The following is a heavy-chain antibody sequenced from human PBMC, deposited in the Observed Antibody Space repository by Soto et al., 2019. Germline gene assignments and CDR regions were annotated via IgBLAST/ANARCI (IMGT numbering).Heavy chain of an antibody. V-gene: IGHV3-23*01. J-gene: IGHJ6*02. CDR1: GFTFSTYA. Sequence: EVQLLGSGGGLVQPGGSLRLSCTASGFTFSTYAMTWVRQAPGKGLEWVSTVSGSGAKTYYADSVMGRFTISRDNSKDTLYLQMNSLTAEDTATYYCTRDWTGNTCPCMDVWGQGTTVTVSS. D-gene: IGHD2-8*02. CDR3: TRDWTGNTCPCMDV. CDR2: VSGSGAKT.